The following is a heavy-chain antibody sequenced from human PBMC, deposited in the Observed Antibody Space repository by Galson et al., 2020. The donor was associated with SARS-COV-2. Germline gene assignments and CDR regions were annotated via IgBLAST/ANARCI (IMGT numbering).Heavy chain of an antibody. D-gene: IGHD3-10*01. CDR3: ARRRAGFGSGTYYKRGAFDI. Sequence: ASETLSLTRTVSDGSISSSSYYWGWIRQPPGKGLEWIGSIYHTGSTYYNSSLESRVTISLDTSKKQFSLTLNSVTAADTAVYYCARRRAGFGSGTYYKRGAFDIWGPGTMVTVSS. V-gene: IGHV4-39*07. J-gene: IGHJ3*02. CDR1: DGSISSSSYY. CDR2: IYHTGST.